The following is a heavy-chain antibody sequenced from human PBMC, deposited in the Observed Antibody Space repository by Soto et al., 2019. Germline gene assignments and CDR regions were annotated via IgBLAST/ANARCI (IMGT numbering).Heavy chain of an antibody. V-gene: IGHV1-2*04. J-gene: IGHJ6*02. D-gene: IGHD5-18*01. Sequence: ASVKVSCKASGYTFTGYYMHWVRQAPGQGLEWMGWINPNSGGTNYAQKFQGWVTMTRDTSISTAYMELSRLRSDDTAVYYCATQYSYGRYYYYGMNVWGQGTTVTV. CDR1: GYTFTGYY. CDR3: ATQYSYGRYYYYGMNV. CDR2: INPNSGGT.